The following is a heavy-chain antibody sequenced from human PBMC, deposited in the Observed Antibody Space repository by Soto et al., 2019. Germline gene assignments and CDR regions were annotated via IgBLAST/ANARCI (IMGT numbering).Heavy chain of an antibody. J-gene: IGHJ1*01. CDR2: IIPVFGRP. D-gene: IGHD5-12*01. CDR1: GGTFSSFG. Sequence: ASVKVSCKASGGTFSSFGISWVRQAPGQGLEWMGGIIPVFGRPNYAQRFRGRLTITADESTNTSYMELIDLTSEDTAVYYCAREASGYDFWGQGTQVTAPQ. V-gene: IGHV1-69*13. CDR3: AREASGYDF.